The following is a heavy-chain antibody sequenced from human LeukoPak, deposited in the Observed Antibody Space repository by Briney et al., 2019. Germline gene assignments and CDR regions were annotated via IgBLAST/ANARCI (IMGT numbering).Heavy chain of an antibody. CDR2: IYYSGGI. CDR3: ARKTTAGPTKAAFDI. J-gene: IGHJ3*02. D-gene: IGHD2-21*02. Sequence: SDTLSLTCSVSGYSISTSNYWAWIRQPPGRGLEWIGHIYYSGGIYYNPSLKSRVTMSVDTSRNQFSLKLSSVTAVDTAVYYCARKTTAGPTKAAFDIWGQGTMVAVST. CDR1: GYSISTSNY. V-gene: IGHV4-28*05.